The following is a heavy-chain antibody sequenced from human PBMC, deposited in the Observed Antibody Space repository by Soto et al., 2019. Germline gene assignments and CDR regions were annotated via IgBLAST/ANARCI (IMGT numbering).Heavy chain of an antibody. CDR2: IKHDGSEK. D-gene: IGHD1-26*01. V-gene: IGHV3-7*01. J-gene: IGHJ4*02. CDR3: VRDRSGSYLEGFDY. CDR1: GFTFSSFW. Sequence: PGGSLRLSCAASGFTFSSFWMTWFRQAPGKGLEWVANIKHDGSEKYYVESVKGRFTISRDNARNSLFLEMKSLRSEDTAVYSCVRDRSGSYLEGFDYWGQGTLVTVSS.